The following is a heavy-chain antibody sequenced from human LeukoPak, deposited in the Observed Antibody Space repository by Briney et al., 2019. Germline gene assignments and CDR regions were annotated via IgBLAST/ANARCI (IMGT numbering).Heavy chain of an antibody. CDR3: SSGWLFGY. J-gene: IGHJ4*02. V-gene: IGHV3-30*03. CDR2: ISYDGSNK. Sequence: GGSLRLSCAASGFTFSSYWMHWVRQAPGKGLEWMAFISYDGSNKYYADSVEGRFTISRDNSKNTLYLQMNSLRAEDTAVYYCSSGWLFGYWGQGTLVTVSS. D-gene: IGHD3-10*01. CDR1: GFTFSSYW.